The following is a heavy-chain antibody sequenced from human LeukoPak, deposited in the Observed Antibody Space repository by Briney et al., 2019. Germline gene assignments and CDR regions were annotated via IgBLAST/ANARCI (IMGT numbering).Heavy chain of an antibody. J-gene: IGHJ3*02. V-gene: IGHV5-51*01. D-gene: IGHD3-22*01. CDR3: ARAPYDSSGYFAFDI. Sequence: GESLKISCKGSGYSFTSYWIGWVRQMPGKGLEWMRIIYPGDSDTRYSPSFQGQVTISADKSISTAYLQWSSLKASDTAMYYCARAPYDSSGYFAFDIWGQGTMVTVSS. CDR1: GYSFTSYW. CDR2: IYPGDSDT.